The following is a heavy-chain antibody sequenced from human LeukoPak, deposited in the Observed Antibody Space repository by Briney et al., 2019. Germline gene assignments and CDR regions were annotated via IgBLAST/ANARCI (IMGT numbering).Heavy chain of an antibody. J-gene: IGHJ3*02. D-gene: IGHD3-22*01. Sequence: PGGSLRLSCAASGFTFSSYSMNWVRQAPGKGLEWIGDVGHSGSADYNPSLKSRVTVSADPSKTQFSLKLTSVTAADTAVYYCATRGDYSDTSGNSYDALDIWGQGTMVTVSS. CDR3: ATRGDYSDTSGNSYDALDI. CDR2: VGHSGSA. CDR1: GFTFSSYS. V-gene: IGHV4-34*08.